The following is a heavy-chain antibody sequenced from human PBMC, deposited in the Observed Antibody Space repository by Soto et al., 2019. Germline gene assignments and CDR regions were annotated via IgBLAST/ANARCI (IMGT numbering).Heavy chain of an antibody. V-gene: IGHV3-21*01. J-gene: IGHJ6*02. CDR3: ARGGVRDGYYYYGMDV. CDR2: ISSSSSYI. Sequence: PGGSLRLSCAASGFTFSSYSMNWVRQAPGKGLEWVSSISSSSSYIYYADSVKGRFTISRDNAKNSLYLQMNSLRAEDTAVYYCARGGVRDGYYYYGMDVWGQGTTVTVSS. D-gene: IGHD3-3*01. CDR1: GFTFSSYS.